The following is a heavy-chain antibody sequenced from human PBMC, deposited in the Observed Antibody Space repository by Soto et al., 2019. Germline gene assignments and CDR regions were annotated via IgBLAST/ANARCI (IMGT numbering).Heavy chain of an antibody. V-gene: IGHV1-69*06. CDR2: IMPIFGTA. J-gene: IGHJ4*02. D-gene: IGHD1-1*01. Sequence: QVQLVQSGAEVKKPGSSVKVSCKASGGTFSSYAISWVRQAPGQGLEWMGGIMPIFGTANYAQKFQGRVTSTADKSTSTAYKELSSLRSEDTAVYYCAAGTTGTTLAPGFDYWGQGTLVTVSS. CDR1: GGTFSSYA. CDR3: AAGTTGTTLAPGFDY.